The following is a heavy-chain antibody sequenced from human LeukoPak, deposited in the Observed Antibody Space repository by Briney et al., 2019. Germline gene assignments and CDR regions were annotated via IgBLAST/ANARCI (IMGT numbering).Heavy chain of an antibody. CDR1: GYTLTELS. CDR2: INPSGGST. D-gene: IGHD4-17*01. J-gene: IGHJ4*02. V-gene: IGHV1-46*01. CDR3: ARDLGPDYVFDY. Sequence: ASVKVSCKASGYTLTELSMHWVRQAPGQGLEWMGIINPSGGSTSYAQKFQGRVTMTRDTSTSTVYMELSSLRSEDTAVYYCARDLGPDYVFDYWGQGTLVTVSS.